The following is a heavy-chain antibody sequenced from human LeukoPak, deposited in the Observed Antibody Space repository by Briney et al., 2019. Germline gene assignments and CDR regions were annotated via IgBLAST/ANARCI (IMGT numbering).Heavy chain of an antibody. D-gene: IGHD3-10*01. V-gene: IGHV1-2*02. CDR3: AREYYYGSGNYYNRIDY. Sequence: ASVTVSFKASGYTFTVYYMHWVRQPPGQGLEWMGWINPNSGGTNYAQKFQGRVTITRDASISTAYMLLNRLRSDETAVYYCAREYYYGSGNYYNRIDYWGQGTLVTVSS. CDR2: INPNSGGT. J-gene: IGHJ4*02. CDR1: GYTFTVYY.